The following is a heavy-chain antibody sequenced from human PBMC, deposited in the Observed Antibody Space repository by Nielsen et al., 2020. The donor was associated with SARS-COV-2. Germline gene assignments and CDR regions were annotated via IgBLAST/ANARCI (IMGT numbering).Heavy chain of an antibody. Sequence: SETLSLTCTVSGGSISSYYWSWIRQPPGKGLEWIGEINHSGSTNYNPSLKSRVTISVDTSKNQFSLKLSSVTAADTAVYYCARHGDTYYYDSSGSNFDYWGQGTLVTVSS. CDR3: ARHGDTYYYDSSGSNFDY. CDR1: GGSISSYY. D-gene: IGHD3-22*01. V-gene: IGHV4-34*01. J-gene: IGHJ4*02. CDR2: INHSGST.